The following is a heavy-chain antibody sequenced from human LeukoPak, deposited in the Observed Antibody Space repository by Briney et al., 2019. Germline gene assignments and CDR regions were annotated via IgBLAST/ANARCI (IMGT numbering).Heavy chain of an antibody. D-gene: IGHD1-7*01. CDR3: ARGHLRTGTREFAS. J-gene: IGHJ4*02. CDR2: IYHTGDT. Sequence: APEGLSVTSADHGGSFSGYYWSWIRQPPGEGLGWIGEIYHTGDTNFNASLQSRVSLSADNSKHEFSLNMNFVTAAPTALYLSARGHLRTGTREFASWGQGTLVTVSS. CDR1: GGSFSGYY. V-gene: IGHV4-34*01.